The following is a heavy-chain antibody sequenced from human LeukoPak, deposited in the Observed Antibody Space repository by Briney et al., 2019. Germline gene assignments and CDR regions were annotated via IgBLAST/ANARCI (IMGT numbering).Heavy chain of an antibody. D-gene: IGHD4-23*01. Sequence: GGSLRLSCAASGFTFSSYGMHWVRQAPGKGLEWVAVISYDGSNKYYADSVKGRFTISRDNSKNTLYLEMSSLRAEDTAVYYCAKERKLLPFDCWGQGTLVTVSS. CDR2: ISYDGSNK. V-gene: IGHV3-30*18. J-gene: IGHJ4*02. CDR1: GFTFSSYG. CDR3: AKERKLLPFDC.